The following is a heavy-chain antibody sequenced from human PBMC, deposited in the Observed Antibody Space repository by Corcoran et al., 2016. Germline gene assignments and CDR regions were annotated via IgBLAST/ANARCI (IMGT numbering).Heavy chain of an antibody. CDR2: IYPGDPDT. CDR3: ASAPYYYYYASSVYEYYFDY. V-gene: IGHV5-51*01. D-gene: IGHD3-22*01. J-gene: IGHJ4*02. CDR1: GYSFTSYW. Sequence: EVQLVQSGAEVKKPGESLKISCKGSGYSFTSYWIGWVRQMPGKGLDWMGSIYPGDPDTSYSPSFQGEVTISADKSISTAYLQWSSLKAPDTAMYDCASAPYYYYYASSVYEYYFDYWGQGTLVTVSS.